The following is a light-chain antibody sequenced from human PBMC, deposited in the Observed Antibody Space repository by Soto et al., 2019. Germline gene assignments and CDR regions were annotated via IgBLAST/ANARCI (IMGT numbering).Light chain of an antibody. CDR3: QQSSSFPLT. CDR1: QGISNW. V-gene: IGKV1-12*01. CDR2: ATS. Sequence: DIQMTQSPSSVSASVGDRVTITCRASQGISNWLAWYQQKPGKAPKLLIYATSNLQSGVPSRFSGSGSGTDFTLNISSLQPEDFAAYYCQQSSSFPLTFGPGTKVDIK. J-gene: IGKJ3*01.